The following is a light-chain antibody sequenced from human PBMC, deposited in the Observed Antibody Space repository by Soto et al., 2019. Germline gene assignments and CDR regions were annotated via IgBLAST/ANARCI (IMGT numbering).Light chain of an antibody. CDR2: GAS. CDR1: QSVSSN. CDR3: QQYNNWPLT. Sequence: EIVMTQSPATLSVSPGERATLSCRASQSVSSNLAWYQQKPGQAPRLLSYGASTRATGIPARFSGSGSGTEFTLTISSLQTEDFAVYYCQQYNNWPLTFGGGTTVEIK. J-gene: IGKJ4*01. V-gene: IGKV3-15*01.